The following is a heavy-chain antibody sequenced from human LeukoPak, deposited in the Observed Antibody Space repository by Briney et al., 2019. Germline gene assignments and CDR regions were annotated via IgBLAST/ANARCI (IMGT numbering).Heavy chain of an antibody. CDR2: MNPNSGNT. CDR3: AGGGSGDYVVGYYYYGMDV. CDR1: GYTFTSYG. V-gene: IGHV1-8*02. Sequence: ALVKVSCKASGYTFTSYGISWVRQATGQGLEWMGWMNPNSGNTGYAQKFQGRVTMTRNTSISTAYMELSSLRSEDTAVYYCAGGGSGDYVVGYYYYGMDVWGQGTTVTVSS. J-gene: IGHJ6*02. D-gene: IGHD4-17*01.